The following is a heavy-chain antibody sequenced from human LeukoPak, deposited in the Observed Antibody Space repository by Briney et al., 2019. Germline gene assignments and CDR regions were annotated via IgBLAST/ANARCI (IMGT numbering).Heavy chain of an antibody. J-gene: IGHJ4*02. Sequence: ASVKVSCKASGYTFTGYCLHWVRQAPGQGLEWMGWINPNSGDTNYAQKFQGRVTFTRDTSISTAYLEVASDDTAVYYCARDLRGLYDYFDYWGQGTLVTVSS. CDR1: GYTFTGYC. CDR3: ARDLRGLYDYFDY. V-gene: IGHV1-2*02. CDR2: INPNSGDT. D-gene: IGHD5/OR15-5a*01.